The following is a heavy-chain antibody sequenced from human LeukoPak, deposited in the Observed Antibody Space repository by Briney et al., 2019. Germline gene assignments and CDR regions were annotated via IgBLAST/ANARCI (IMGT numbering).Heavy chain of an antibody. V-gene: IGHV4-31*03. Sequence: PSPTQSPTHTVSGGSISSGGYYWSWIRQNPGKGLEWIGYIYYSGSTYSTSSLKSRVTISVDTSKTQFSLKLSSVTAADTAVYYCAREISTYGSGSYSARLDYYYGMDVWGQGTTVTVSS. CDR3: AREISTYGSGSYSARLDYYYGMDV. D-gene: IGHD3-10*01. J-gene: IGHJ6*02. CDR2: IYYSGST. CDR1: GGSISSGGYY.